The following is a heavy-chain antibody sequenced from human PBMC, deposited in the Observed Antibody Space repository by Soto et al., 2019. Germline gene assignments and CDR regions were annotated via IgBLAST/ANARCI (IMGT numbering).Heavy chain of an antibody. Sequence: GGSLRLSCAASGFTFSSYGMHWVRQAPGKGLEWVAVIWYDGSNKYYADSVKGRFTISRDNSKNTLYLQMNSLRAEDTAVYYCARVGSTQMYGMDVWGQGTTVTVS. D-gene: IGHD3-16*01. J-gene: IGHJ6*02. CDR2: IWYDGSNK. CDR1: GFTFSSYG. CDR3: ARVGSTQMYGMDV. V-gene: IGHV3-33*01.